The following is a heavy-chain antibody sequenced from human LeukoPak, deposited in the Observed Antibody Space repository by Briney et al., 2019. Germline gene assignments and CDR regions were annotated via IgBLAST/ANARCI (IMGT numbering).Heavy chain of an antibody. CDR1: GFTFSSYA. CDR2: ISGSGGST. Sequence: GGSLRLSCAASGFTFSSYAMSWVRQAPGKGLEWVSAISGSGGSTSYAQKFQGRVTMTRDTSTSTVYMELSSLRSEDTAVYYCARAVLRLFVEIPRPKTDAFDIWGQGTMVTVSS. J-gene: IGHJ3*02. D-gene: IGHD2-21*01. V-gene: IGHV3-23*01. CDR3: ARAVLRLFVEIPRPKTDAFDI.